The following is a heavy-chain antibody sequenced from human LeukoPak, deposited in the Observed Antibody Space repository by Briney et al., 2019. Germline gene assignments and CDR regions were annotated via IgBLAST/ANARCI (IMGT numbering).Heavy chain of an antibody. V-gene: IGHV4-38-2*01. CDR2: IYHIGST. CDR1: GYSISRGYY. J-gene: IGHJ4*02. CDR3: ARAGWIITSGIDY. Sequence: AETLSLTCGVSGYSISRGYYWAWIRQPPGKGLEWIGTIYHIGSTYYTPSLGSRVTISVDTSKNEFSLNLKSVTAADTAVYYCARAGWIITSGIDYWGQGALVTVSS. D-gene: IGHD3-10*01.